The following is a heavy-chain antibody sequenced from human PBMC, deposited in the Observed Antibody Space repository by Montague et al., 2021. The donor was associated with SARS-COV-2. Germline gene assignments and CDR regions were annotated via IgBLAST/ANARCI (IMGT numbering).Heavy chain of an antibody. D-gene: IGHD3-10*01. V-gene: IGHV4-39*01. CDR1: GGSISSSSYY. CDR2: IYYSGST. CDR3: ARLSNCYGSGSYYPHNYYYYGMDV. Sequence: SETLSLTCTVSGGSISSSSYYWGWIRQPPGKGLEWIGSIYYSGSTYYNESLKSRVTISVDTSKNQFSLKLSSVTAADTAVYYCARLSNCYGSGSYYPHNYYYYGMDVWGQGTTVTVSS. J-gene: IGHJ6*02.